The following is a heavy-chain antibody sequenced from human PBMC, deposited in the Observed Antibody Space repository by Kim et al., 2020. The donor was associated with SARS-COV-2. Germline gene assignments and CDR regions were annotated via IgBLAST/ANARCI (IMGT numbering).Heavy chain of an antibody. J-gene: IGHJ6*02. D-gene: IGHD3-3*01. CDR3: ARASGGATIFVSSYYYYGMDV. CDR2: IYHSGST. CDR1: GGSISSSNW. V-gene: IGHV4-4*02. Sequence: SETLSLTCAVSGGSISSSNWWSWVRQPPGKGLEWIGEIYHSGSTNYNPSLKSRVTISVDKSKNQFSLKLSSVTAADTAGYYCARASGGATIFVSSYYYYGMDVWGQGTTVTVSS.